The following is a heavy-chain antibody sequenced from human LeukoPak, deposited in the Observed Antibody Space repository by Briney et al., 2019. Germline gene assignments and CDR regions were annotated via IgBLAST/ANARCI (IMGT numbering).Heavy chain of an antibody. J-gene: IGHJ1*01. CDR3: ARALKSDSDSANEYYEYFHH. CDR1: GFXVSTNS. CDR2: IYDGGST. Sequence: GGSLRLSCVASGFXVSTNSMSWVRQAPGKGLEWLSVIYDGGSTYHTDSVKGRFSISRDNSKNTVYLQMNSLRAEDTAVYYCARALKSDSDSANEYYEYFHHWGQGTLVTVSS. V-gene: IGHV3-66*01. D-gene: IGHD3-22*01.